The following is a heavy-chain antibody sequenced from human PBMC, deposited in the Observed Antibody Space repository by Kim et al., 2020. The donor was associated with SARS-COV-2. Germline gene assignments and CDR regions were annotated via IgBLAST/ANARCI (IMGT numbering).Heavy chain of an antibody. V-gene: IGHV5-51*01. CDR1: GYSFTSYW. CDR2: IYPGDSDT. Sequence: GESLKISCKGSGYSFTSYWIGWVRQMPGKGLEWMGIIYPGDSDTRYSPSFQGQVTISADKSISTAYLQWSSLKASDTAMYYCARHDSSGYYYTRGAWFDPWGQGTLVTVSS. CDR3: ARHDSSGYYYTRGAWFDP. D-gene: IGHD3-22*01. J-gene: IGHJ5*02.